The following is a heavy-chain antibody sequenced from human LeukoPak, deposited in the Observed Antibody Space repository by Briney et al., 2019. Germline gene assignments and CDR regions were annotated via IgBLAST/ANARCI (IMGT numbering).Heavy chain of an antibody. CDR1: GGSISSSSYY. V-gene: IGHV4-31*03. D-gene: IGHD3-10*01. CDR3: AREPGYYGSGAQLYGMDV. Sequence: SETLSLTCTVSGGSISSSSYYWGWIRQPPGKGLEWIGYIYYSGSTYYNPSLKSRVTISVDTSKNQFSLKLSSVTAADTAVYYCAREPGYYGSGAQLYGMDVWGQGTTVTVSS. J-gene: IGHJ6*02. CDR2: IYYSGST.